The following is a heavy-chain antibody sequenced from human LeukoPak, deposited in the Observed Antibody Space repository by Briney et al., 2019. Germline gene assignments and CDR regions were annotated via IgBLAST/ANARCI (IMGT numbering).Heavy chain of an antibody. Sequence: GGSLRLSCAASGFTFSTNYMSWVRQAPGKGLEWVSVIYSGGSPYYADSVKGRFTIFRDNSKNTLYLQMNSLRAEDTAVYYCARDLNYYDSSGYGHWGQGTLVTVSS. CDR3: ARDLNYYDSSGYGH. CDR1: GFTFSTNY. J-gene: IGHJ4*02. D-gene: IGHD3-22*01. CDR2: IYSGGSP. V-gene: IGHV3-53*01.